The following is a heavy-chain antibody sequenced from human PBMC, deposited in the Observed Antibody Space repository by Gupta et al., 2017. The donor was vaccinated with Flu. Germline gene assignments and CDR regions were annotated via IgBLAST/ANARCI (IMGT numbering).Heavy chain of an antibody. D-gene: IGHD5-12*01. V-gene: IGHV3-21*01. CDR3: ARDNLSGRTAGFIDY. J-gene: IGHJ4*02. Sequence: EVQLVESGGGLVKPGGSLRLSCAASGFTFSSYSMNWVRQAPGKGLEWVSSISSSSSYIYYADSVKGRFTISRDNAKNSLYLQMNSLRAEDTAVYYCARDNLSGRTAGFIDYWGQGTLVTVSS. CDR2: ISSSSSYI. CDR1: GFTFSSYS.